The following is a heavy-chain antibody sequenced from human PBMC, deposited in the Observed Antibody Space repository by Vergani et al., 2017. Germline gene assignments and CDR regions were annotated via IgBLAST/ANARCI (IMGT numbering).Heavy chain of an antibody. J-gene: IGHJ4*02. CDR3: ARQVLLWFGELGGYFDY. Sequence: QVQLQQWGAGLLKPSETLSLTCAVYGGSFSGYYWSWIRQPPGKGLEWIGSIYYSGSTYYNPSLKSRVTISVDTSKNQFSLKLSSVTAADTAVYYCARQVLLWFGELGGYFDYWGQGTLVTVSS. CDR1: GGSFSGYY. CDR2: IYYSGST. D-gene: IGHD3-10*01. V-gene: IGHV4-34*01.